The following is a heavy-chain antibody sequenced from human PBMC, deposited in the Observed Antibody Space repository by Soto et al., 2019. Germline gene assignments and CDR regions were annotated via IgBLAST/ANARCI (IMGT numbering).Heavy chain of an antibody. J-gene: IGHJ5*02. CDR2: IYYSGST. Sequence: PSETLSLTCTVSGGSISSGGYYWSWIRQHPGKGLEWIGYIYYSGSTYYNPSLKSRVTISVDTSKNQFSLKLSSVTAADTAVYYCARDNTPHLTIFGVVSWFDPWGQGTLVTVLL. CDR1: GGSISSGGYY. CDR3: ARDNTPHLTIFGVVSWFDP. V-gene: IGHV4-31*03. D-gene: IGHD3-3*01.